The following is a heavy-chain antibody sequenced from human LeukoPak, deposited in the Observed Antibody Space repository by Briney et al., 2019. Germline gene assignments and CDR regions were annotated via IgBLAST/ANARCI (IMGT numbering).Heavy chain of an antibody. V-gene: IGHV4-39*01. CDR3: ARRRYYDSSGYLD. D-gene: IGHD3-22*01. Sequence: SETLSLTCTVSGDSIRSSSYYWDWIRQPPGKGLEWIGTIYYSGRTYYNPSLKSRVTISIATSKNQFSLKLTSVTAADTAVYYCARRRYYDSSGYLDWGQRTLLTVSS. CDR1: GDSIRSSSYY. CDR2: IYYSGRT. J-gene: IGHJ1*01.